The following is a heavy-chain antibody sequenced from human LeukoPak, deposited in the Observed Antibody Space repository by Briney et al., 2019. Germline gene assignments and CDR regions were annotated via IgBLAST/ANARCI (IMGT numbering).Heavy chain of an antibody. CDR2: IRSKANSYAT. V-gene: IGHV3-73*01. CDR3: TSPRTRMGIYNWVDY. Sequence: GGSLRPSCAASGFTFSGSAMHWVRQASGKGLEWVGRIRSKANSYATAYAASVKGRFTISRDDSKNTAYLQMNSLKTEDTAVYYCTSPRTRMGIYNWVDYWGQGTLVTVSS. J-gene: IGHJ4*02. D-gene: IGHD1-20*01. CDR1: GFTFSGSA.